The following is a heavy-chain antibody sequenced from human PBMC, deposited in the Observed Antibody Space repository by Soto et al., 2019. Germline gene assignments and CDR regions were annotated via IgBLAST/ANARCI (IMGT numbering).Heavy chain of an antibody. CDR1: GFTFSNFP. CDR3: ARRTLVTTRYLQH. D-gene: IGHD4-4*01. J-gene: IGHJ1*01. CDR2: ISFDGANK. Sequence: RLSCAGSGFTFSNFPLHWVRQAPGKGLEWVAVISFDGANKYYADSVKGRFALSRDNSKNTVFLQMNSLRRDDTAIYYCARRTLVTTRYLQHWGQGTQVTVSS. V-gene: IGHV3-30*09.